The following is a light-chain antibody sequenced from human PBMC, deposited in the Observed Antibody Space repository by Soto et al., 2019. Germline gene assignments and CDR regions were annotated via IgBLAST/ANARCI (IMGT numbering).Light chain of an antibody. J-gene: IGKJ2*03. CDR2: QSS. CDR1: QNIDRH. V-gene: IGKV1-39*01. CDR3: QQGHITPYS. Sequence: DIQMTQSPSSLSASVGDRVTITCRASQNIDRHLHWYQQRPGKAPNLLISQSSSLESGVPPRFSGSGSGTAFTLRNSSLQTEDVATYYCQQGHITPYSFGQGTTLEIK.